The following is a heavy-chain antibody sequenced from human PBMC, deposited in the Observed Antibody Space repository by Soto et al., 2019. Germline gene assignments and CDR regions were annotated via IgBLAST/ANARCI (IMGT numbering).Heavy chain of an antibody. V-gene: IGHV5-51*01. D-gene: IGHD1-26*01. J-gene: IGHJ6*02. CDR2: IYPGDSDT. Sequence: PGESLKISCKGSGYIFTSYWIGWVRQMPGKGLEWMGIIYPGDSDTRYSPSFQGQVTISADKSISTAYLQWSSLKASDTAMYYCARHDGRGAQYYYGMDVWGQGTTVTVSS. CDR1: GYIFTSYW. CDR3: ARHDGRGAQYYYGMDV.